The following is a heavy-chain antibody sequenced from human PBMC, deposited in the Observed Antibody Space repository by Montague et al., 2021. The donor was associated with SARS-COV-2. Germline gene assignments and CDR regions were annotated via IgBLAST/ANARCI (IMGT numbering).Heavy chain of an antibody. CDR2: INHSGST. V-gene: IGHV4-34*01. CDR3: ARGPRITMIVVVITDIWFDP. CDR1: GGSFSGYY. D-gene: IGHD3-22*01. J-gene: IGHJ5*02. Sequence: SETLSLTCAVYGGSFSGYYWSWIRQPPGKGLEWIGEINHSGSTNXXPSLKSRVTISVDTSKNRFSLKLSSVTAADTAVYYCARGPRITMIVVVITDIWFDPWGQGTLVTVSS.